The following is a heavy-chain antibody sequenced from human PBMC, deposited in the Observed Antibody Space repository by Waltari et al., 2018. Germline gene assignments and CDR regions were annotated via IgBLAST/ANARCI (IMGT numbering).Heavy chain of an antibody. Sequence: QVQLVQSGAEVKKPGASVKVSCKASGYTFTSYDINWVRQATGQGLEWMGWMNPNSGNTGYAKKFQGRVTMTRNTSISTAYMELSSLRSEDTAVYYCARGLEIPYYDFWSGYPFAFDIWGQGTMVIVSS. CDR3: ARGLEIPYYDFWSGYPFAFDI. CDR2: MNPNSGNT. D-gene: IGHD3-3*01. J-gene: IGHJ3*02. CDR1: GYTFTSYD. V-gene: IGHV1-8*01.